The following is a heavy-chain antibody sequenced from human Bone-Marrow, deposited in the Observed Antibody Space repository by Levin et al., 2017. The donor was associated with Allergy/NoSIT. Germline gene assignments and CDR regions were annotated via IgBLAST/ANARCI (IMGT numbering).Heavy chain of an antibody. Sequence: GESLKISCATSGFTFRDHYMSWVRQAPGKGLEWISYISSSSHTTHYADSVRGRFTISRDNDADSLYLQLSSLRVEDTGVYFCARGTITGCGYYCDSWGQGSLVAVSS. D-gene: IGHD1-14*01. J-gene: IGHJ4*02. CDR1: GFTFRDHY. V-gene: IGHV3-11*04. CDR2: ISSSSHTT. CDR3: ARGTITGCGYYCDS.